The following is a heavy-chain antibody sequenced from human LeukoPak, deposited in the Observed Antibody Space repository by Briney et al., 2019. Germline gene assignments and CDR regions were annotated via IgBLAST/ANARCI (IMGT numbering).Heavy chain of an antibody. V-gene: IGHV4-39*01. CDR3: AGNLYGSGSYHFDP. Sequence: PSETLSLTCTVSGGSISTTNYYWGWIRQSPGKGLEWFGCVYYSGSTYYNPSLKSRVTISVDTSKNQFSLRLSSVTAADTAVYYCAGNLYGSGSYHFDPWGQGTLVTVSS. CDR1: GGSISTTNYY. CDR2: VYYSGST. J-gene: IGHJ5*02. D-gene: IGHD3-10*01.